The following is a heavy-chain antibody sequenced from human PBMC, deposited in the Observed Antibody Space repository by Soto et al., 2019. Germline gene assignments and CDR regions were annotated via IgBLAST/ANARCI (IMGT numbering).Heavy chain of an antibody. CDR3: ARDVAYCGGDCYPNWFDP. CDR1: GYTFTSYG. CDR2: ISAYNGNT. D-gene: IGHD2-21*02. J-gene: IGHJ5*02. V-gene: IGHV1-18*01. Sequence: QVQLVQSGAEVKKPGASVKVSCKASGYTFTSYGISWVRQAPGQGLEWMGWISAYNGNTNYAQKLQGRVTMTTDTSTSTAYMELRRLISDDTAGYYCARDVAYCGGDCYPNWFDPWGQGTLVTVSS.